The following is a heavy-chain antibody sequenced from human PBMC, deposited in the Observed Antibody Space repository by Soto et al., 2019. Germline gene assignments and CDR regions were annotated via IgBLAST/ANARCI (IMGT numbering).Heavy chain of an antibody. CDR3: ATDKGCSGGSCYSGNWFDP. CDR1: GYTFTSYG. Sequence: QVRLVQSGAEVKKPGASVKVSCKASGYTFTSYGISWVRQAPGQGLEWMGWISAYNGNTNYAQKLQGRVTMTTDTSTSTAYMEVRSLRSDDTAVYYCATDKGCSGGSCYSGNWFDPWGQGTLVTVSS. CDR2: ISAYNGNT. J-gene: IGHJ5*02. V-gene: IGHV1-18*01. D-gene: IGHD2-15*01.